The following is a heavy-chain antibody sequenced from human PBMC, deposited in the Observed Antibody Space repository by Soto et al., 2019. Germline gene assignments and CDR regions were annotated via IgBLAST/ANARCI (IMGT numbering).Heavy chain of an antibody. J-gene: IGHJ4*02. CDR1: GFTFGTPV. D-gene: IGHD6-19*01. CDR2: INGNGGST. Sequence: EVQLLESGGGLVQPGGSLRLSCAASGFTFGTPVMSWVRQAPGKGLEWVSAINGNGGSTYYADSVKGRFTISRDNSKTPLYLQMNSLRADDTAVYYCAKGSSDSRPYYFDYWGQGSLVTVSS. CDR3: AKGSSDSRPYYFDY. V-gene: IGHV3-23*01.